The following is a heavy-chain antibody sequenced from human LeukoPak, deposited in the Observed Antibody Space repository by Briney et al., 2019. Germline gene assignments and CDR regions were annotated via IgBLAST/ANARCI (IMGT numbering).Heavy chain of an antibody. Sequence: GGSLRLSCAASGFIFNYFWMHWVRQVPGKGLVWVSGINNDGTATYYADSVKGRFTISRDNAKNSLYLQMNSPRAEDTAVYYCARDLFGSVVAAINWGQGALVTVSS. V-gene: IGHV3-74*01. CDR2: INNDGTAT. CDR3: ARDLFGSVVAAIN. D-gene: IGHD2-15*01. CDR1: GFIFNYFW. J-gene: IGHJ4*02.